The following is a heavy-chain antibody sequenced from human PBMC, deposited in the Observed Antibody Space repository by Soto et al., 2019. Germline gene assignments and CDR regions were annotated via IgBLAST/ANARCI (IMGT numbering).Heavy chain of an antibody. V-gene: IGHV4-59*01. J-gene: IGHJ4*02. Sequence: LSLTCTVSGDSLTRNYWSLIRQPPGKGLEWLAYIHNGRSTNYNPSLMSRVSISLDTSKSQFSLNLNSVTAADTAVYYCARTLSGGFDYWGQGTLVTVSS. CDR3: ARTLSGGFDY. CDR1: GDSLTRNY. CDR2: IHNGRST.